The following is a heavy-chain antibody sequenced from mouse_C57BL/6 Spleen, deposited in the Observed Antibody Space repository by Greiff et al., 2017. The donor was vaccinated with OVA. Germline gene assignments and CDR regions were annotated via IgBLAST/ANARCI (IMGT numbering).Heavy chain of an antibody. Sequence: VQLPQSRAAMVRPGASVTLSCKASGYTFTDYEMHWVKQTPVHGLEWIGAIDPETGGTAYNQKFKGKAILTADKSSSTAYMELRSLTSEDSAVYYCTRFNYGSFAYWGQGTLVTVSA. CDR3: TRFNYGSFAY. CDR2: IDPETGGT. V-gene: IGHV1-15*01. J-gene: IGHJ3*01. D-gene: IGHD1-1*01. CDR1: GYTFTDYE.